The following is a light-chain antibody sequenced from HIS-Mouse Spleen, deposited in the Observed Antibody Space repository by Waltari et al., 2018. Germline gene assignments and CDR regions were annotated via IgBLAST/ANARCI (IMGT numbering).Light chain of an antibody. CDR3: QSYDSSLSAHYV. J-gene: IGLJ1*01. CDR2: GNS. CDR1: SPNIRAGYD. V-gene: IGLV1-40*01. Sequence: QSVLTQPPSVSGAPGQRVTISCTGSSPNIRAGYDVHWYQQLPGTAPKLLIYGNSNRPSGVPDRFSGSKSGTSASLAITGLQAEDEADYYCQSYDSSLSAHYVFGTGTKVTVL.